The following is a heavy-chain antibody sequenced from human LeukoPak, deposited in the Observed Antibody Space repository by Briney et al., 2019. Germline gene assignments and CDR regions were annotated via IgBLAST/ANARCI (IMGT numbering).Heavy chain of an antibody. CDR1: GGTFSSYA. V-gene: IGHV1-69*13. Sequence: SVKVSCKASGGTFSSYAISWVRQAPGQGLEWMGGIIPIFGTANYAQKFQGRVTITADESTSTAYMELSSLRSEDTAIYYCARIRDGYNDAYDIWGQGTVVTVPS. CDR2: IIPIFGTA. J-gene: IGHJ3*02. D-gene: IGHD5-24*01. CDR3: ARIRDGYNDAYDI.